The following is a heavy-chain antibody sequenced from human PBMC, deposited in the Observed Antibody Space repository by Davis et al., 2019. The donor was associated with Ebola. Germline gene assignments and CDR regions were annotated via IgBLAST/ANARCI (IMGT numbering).Heavy chain of an antibody. CDR3: TTRLVNHFDY. J-gene: IGHJ4*02. Sequence: GESLKISCAASGFTLNSYSMNWVRQAPGKGLEWVSTISDGGRNTHYADSVKGRFTISRDDSKSTLFLQMNALRAEDTALYYCTTRLVNHFDYWGQGTLVTVSS. CDR1: GFTLNSYS. V-gene: IGHV3-23*01. D-gene: IGHD6-19*01. CDR2: ISDGGRNT.